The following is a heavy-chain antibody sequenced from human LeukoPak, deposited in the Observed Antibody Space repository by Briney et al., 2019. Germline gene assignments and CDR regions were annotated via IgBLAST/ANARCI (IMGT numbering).Heavy chain of an antibody. Sequence: GGSLRLSCAASGFTFSSYGMHWVRQAPGKGLEWVAFIRYDGSNKYYADSVKGRFTISRDNSKNTLYLQMNSLRAEDTAVYYCAKRSETTRSPRAEYFQHWGQGTLVTVSS. CDR1: GFTFSSYG. CDR2: IRYDGSNK. D-gene: IGHD4-17*01. CDR3: AKRSETTRSPRAEYFQH. J-gene: IGHJ1*01. V-gene: IGHV3-30*02.